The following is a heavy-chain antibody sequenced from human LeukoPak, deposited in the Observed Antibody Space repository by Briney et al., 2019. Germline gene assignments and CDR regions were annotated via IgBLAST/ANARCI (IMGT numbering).Heavy chain of an antibody. CDR1: GYAISSGYH. D-gene: IGHD1-1*01. CDR3: ARDRDLENFDY. V-gene: IGHV4-38-2*02. CDR2: IHRTGST. J-gene: IGHJ4*02. Sequence: SETLSITCSVSGYAISSGYHWGWIRQPPGKGLEWVGSIHRTGSTCYNPSLKSRVTISVDTSKNQFSLSVRSVTAADSAVYYCARDRDLENFDYWGQGTLVTVSS.